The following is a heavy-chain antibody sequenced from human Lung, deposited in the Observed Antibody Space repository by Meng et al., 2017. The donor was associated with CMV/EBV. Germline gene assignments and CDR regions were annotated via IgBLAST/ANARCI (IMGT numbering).Heavy chain of an antibody. J-gene: IGHJ5*02. CDR3: AKGSYYDDSAVYNWFHP. CDR2: ISGSGGST. D-gene: IGHD3-22*01. CDR1: GFMFRNYA. Sequence: LXXAASGFMFRNYAMSWVRQAPGKGLEWVSGISGSGGSTFYVDSVKGRFTISRDNSKNTLLLQMNSLRAEDTAVHYCAKGSYYDDSAVYNWFHPWXQGAXVTVSS. V-gene: IGHV3-23*01.